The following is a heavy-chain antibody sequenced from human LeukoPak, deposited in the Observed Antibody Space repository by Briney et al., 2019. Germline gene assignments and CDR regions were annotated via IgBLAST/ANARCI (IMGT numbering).Heavy chain of an antibody. CDR1: GFTFTSYD. V-gene: IGHV1-8*01. CDR3: VRDGEGVAITVNYWFDP. J-gene: IGHJ5*02. D-gene: IGHD3-10*01. CDR2: MNPNNGNT. Sequence: ASVKVSCKASGFTFTSYDINWVRQASGQGLEWMGWMNPNNGNTGYAQKFQGRVTMTRDTSISTAYMELRGLRSEDTAVYYCVRDGEGVAITVNYWFDPWGQGTLVTVSS.